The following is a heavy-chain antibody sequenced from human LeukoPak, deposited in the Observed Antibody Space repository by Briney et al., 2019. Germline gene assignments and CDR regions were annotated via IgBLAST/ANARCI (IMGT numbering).Heavy chain of an antibody. D-gene: IGHD1-26*01. J-gene: IGHJ6*02. CDR2: ISYDGSNK. Sequence: GGSLRLSCAASGLTFSSYGMHWVRQAPGKGLEWVAVISYDGSNKYFADSVKGRFTISRDNSKNTLYLQMNSLRAEDTAAYYCARDSKGGSYHNYYYYYGMDVWGQGTTVTVSS. CDR1: GLTFSSYG. CDR3: ARDSKGGSYHNYYYYYGMDV. V-gene: IGHV3-30*03.